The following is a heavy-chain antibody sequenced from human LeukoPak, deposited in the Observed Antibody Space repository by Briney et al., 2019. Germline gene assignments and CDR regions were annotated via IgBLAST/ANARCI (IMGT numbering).Heavy chain of an antibody. V-gene: IGHV3-64D*09. J-gene: IGHJ4*02. D-gene: IGHD6-19*01. CDR2: FSSNGGST. CDR1: GFTFSGYG. Sequence: GGSLRLACSAAGFTFSGYGMHWVRLAPGKGRGYVSAFSSNGGSTYYADSVKGRFTISRDNSKNTLYLQIGSLRAEDTAVYYCVKNGIYSSGWYGGYFDYWGQGTLVTVSS. CDR3: VKNGIYSSGWYGGYFDY.